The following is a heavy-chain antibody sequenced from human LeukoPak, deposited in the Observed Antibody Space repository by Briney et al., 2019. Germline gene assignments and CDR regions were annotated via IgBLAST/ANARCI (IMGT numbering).Heavy chain of an antibody. CDR2: INHSGST. CDR1: GGSFSGYY. D-gene: IGHD5-24*01. Sequence: PSETLSLTCAVYGGSFSGYYWSWIRQPPGKGLEWIGEINHSGSTNYNPSLKSRVTISVDTSKNQFSLKLSSVTAADTAVYYCAKDERKGYKYWGREPWSPSPQ. CDR3: AKDERKGYKY. J-gene: IGHJ4*02. V-gene: IGHV4-34*01.